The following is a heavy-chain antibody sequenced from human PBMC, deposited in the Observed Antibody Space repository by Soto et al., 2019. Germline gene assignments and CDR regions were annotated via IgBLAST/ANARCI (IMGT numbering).Heavy chain of an antibody. CDR3: AKSYCGGDCYRYYFDY. Sequence: EVQLVESGGVVVQPGGSLRLSCAASGFTFDDYTMHWVRQAPGKGLEWVSLISWVGGSTYYADSVKGRFTISRDNSKNSLYLQMNSLRTEDTALYYCAKSYCGGDCYRYYFDYWGQGTLVTVSS. D-gene: IGHD2-21*02. CDR2: ISWVGGST. V-gene: IGHV3-43*01. CDR1: GFTFDDYT. J-gene: IGHJ4*02.